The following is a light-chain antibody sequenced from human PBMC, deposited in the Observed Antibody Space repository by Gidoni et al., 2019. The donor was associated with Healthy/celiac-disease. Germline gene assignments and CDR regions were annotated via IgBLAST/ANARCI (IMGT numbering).Light chain of an antibody. CDR2: AAS. CDR1: QSISRY. CDR3: QQSYSTPSIT. V-gene: IGKV1-39*01. J-gene: IGKJ5*01. Sequence: DIQMTQSPSSLSASVGDRVTITCRASQSISRYLNWYQQKPGKAPKLLIYAASSLQSGVPSRFSGSGSGTDFTLTISSLQPEDFATYYCQQSYSTPSITFXQXTRLEIK.